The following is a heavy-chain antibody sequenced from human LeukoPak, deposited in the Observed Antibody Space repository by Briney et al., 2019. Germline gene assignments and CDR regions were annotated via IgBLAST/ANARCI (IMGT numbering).Heavy chain of an antibody. CDR2: ISGSDSST. D-gene: IGHD2-2*01. J-gene: IGHJ4*02. CDR1: GFTFSSYA. Sequence: GGSLRLSCAASGFTFSSYAMSWVRQALGKGLEWVSVISGSDSSTYYADSVKGRFTISRDNSKNTLYLQMNSLRAEDTAIYYCAKDRRVGCSTTTCYLFDSWGQGTLVTVSS. CDR3: AKDRRVGCSTTTCYLFDS. V-gene: IGHV3-23*01.